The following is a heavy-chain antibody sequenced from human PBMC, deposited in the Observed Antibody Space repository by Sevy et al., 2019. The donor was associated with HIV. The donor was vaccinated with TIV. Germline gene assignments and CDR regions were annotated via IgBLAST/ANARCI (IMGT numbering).Heavy chain of an antibody. J-gene: IGHJ4*02. Sequence: GGSLRLSCAASGLTFNNAWMSWVRQGPGKGLEWVGRIKSKTEGETTDYAAPVKGRFTMSRDDSKTTLFLQMNSLKAEDTAVYYCTTGFYYGSGSLNYWGQGTLVTVSS. CDR2: IKSKTEGETT. V-gene: IGHV3-15*01. CDR1: GLTFNNAW. CDR3: TTGFYYGSGSLNY. D-gene: IGHD3-10*01.